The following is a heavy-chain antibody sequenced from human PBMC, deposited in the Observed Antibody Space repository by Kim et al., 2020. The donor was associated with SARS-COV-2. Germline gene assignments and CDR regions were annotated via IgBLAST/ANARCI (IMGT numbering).Heavy chain of an antibody. CDR1: GFTFDVYA. D-gene: IGHD3-10*01. CDR3: AKDGEFGELLSTYFDY. V-gene: IGHV3-9*01. CDR2: ISWNSGSI. Sequence: GGSLRLSCAASGFTFDVYAMHWVRQAPGKGLWWVSGISWNSGSIGYADSVKGRFTISRDNVNNSLYLQMNSLRAEDTALYYCAKDGEFGELLSTYFDYWGQGTLVTVSS. J-gene: IGHJ4*02.